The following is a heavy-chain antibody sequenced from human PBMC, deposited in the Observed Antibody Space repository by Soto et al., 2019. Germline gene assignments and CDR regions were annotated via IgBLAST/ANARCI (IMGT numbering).Heavy chain of an antibody. Sequence: GGSLRLSCAASGFTFSSDGMHWVRQAPGKGLEWVAVISYDGSNKYYADSVKGRFTISRDNSKNTLYLQMNSLRAEDTAVYYCAKARFPKFFDSSGYCDYWGQGTLVTVSS. V-gene: IGHV3-30*18. CDR3: AKARFPKFFDSSGYCDY. CDR2: ISYDGSNK. J-gene: IGHJ4*02. CDR1: GFTFSSDG. D-gene: IGHD3-22*01.